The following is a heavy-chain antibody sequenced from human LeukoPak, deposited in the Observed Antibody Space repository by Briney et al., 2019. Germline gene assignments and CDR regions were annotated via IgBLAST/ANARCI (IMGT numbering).Heavy chain of an antibody. D-gene: IGHD3-3*01. CDR1: GFTFSSYW. V-gene: IGHV3-7*01. CDR2: IKQVGSEK. Sequence: GGSLRLSCAASGFTFSSYWMSWVRQAPGKGLEWAANIKQVGSEKYYVDSVKGRFTISRDNAKNSLYLQMNSLRAEDTAVYYCARETYYDFWSGYYSPGGLDYYGMDVWGQGTTVTVSS. J-gene: IGHJ6*02. CDR3: ARETYYDFWSGYYSPGGLDYYGMDV.